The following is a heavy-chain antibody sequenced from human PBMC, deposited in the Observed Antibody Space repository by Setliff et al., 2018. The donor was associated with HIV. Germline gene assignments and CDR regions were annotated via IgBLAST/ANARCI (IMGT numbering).Heavy chain of an antibody. CDR3: AKDRYYDSSGSPFDY. J-gene: IGHJ4*02. D-gene: IGHD3-22*01. V-gene: IGHV3-23*01. CDR1: GFTFDDYA. CDR2: ISGSGTTT. Sequence: PGGSLRLSCAASGFTFDDYAVTWVRQAPGKGLDYVSAISGSGTTTYYADSVRGRFTISRDNSTNTGYLQMHSLRAEDTALYYCAKDRYYDSSGSPFDYWGQGTLVTVSS.